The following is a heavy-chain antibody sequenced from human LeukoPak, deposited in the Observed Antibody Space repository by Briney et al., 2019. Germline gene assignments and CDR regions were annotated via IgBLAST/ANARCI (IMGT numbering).Heavy chain of an antibody. CDR1: GFTFSSYG. CDR2: IWYGGSNK. Sequence: GRSLRLSCAASGFTFSSYGMHWVRQAPGKGLEWVAVIWYGGSNKYYADSVKGRFTISRDNSKNTLYLQMNSLRAEDTAVYYCAKSAQPAPPDYWGQGTLVTVSS. V-gene: IGHV3-30*18. J-gene: IGHJ4*02. D-gene: IGHD5-18*01. CDR3: AKSAQPAPPDY.